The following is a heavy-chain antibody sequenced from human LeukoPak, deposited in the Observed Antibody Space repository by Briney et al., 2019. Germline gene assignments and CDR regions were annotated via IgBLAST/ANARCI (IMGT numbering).Heavy chain of an antibody. Sequence: PSETLSLTCSVSGASLSTSPYYWGWIRQPPGKGLEWIGNIYYTGSTYYNVSLNSRVTISIDTSKNQFSLKLSSVTAADTAVYYCARNRGGPSLMATIIWGFDYWGQGTLVTVSS. D-gene: IGHD5-12*01. J-gene: IGHJ4*02. V-gene: IGHV4-39*01. CDR2: IYYTGST. CDR1: GASLSTSPYY. CDR3: ARNRGGPSLMATIIWGFDY.